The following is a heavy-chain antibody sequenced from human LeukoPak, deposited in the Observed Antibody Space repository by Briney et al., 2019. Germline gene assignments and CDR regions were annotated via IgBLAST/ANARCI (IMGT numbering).Heavy chain of an antibody. CDR2: INHSGST. CDR3: ARGSKVVVPAASIVDP. CDR1: GGSFSGYY. V-gene: IGHV4-34*01. Sequence: PSETLSLTCAVYGGSFSGYYWSWIRQPPGKGLEWIGGINHSGSTNYNPSLKSRVTISVDTSKNQFSLKLSSVTAADTAVYYCARGSKVVVPAASIVDPWGQGTLVTVSS. J-gene: IGHJ5*02. D-gene: IGHD2-2*01.